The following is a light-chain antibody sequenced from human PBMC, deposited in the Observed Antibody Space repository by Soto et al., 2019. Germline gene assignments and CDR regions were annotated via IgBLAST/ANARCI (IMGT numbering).Light chain of an antibody. CDR3: QQRSNWPIT. CDR2: DAS. J-gene: IGKJ5*01. V-gene: IGKV3-11*01. Sequence: EIVLTQSPATLSLSPGERATLSCRASQSVSSYLAWYQQKPGQAPRLRIYDASNRATGIPARFSGSGSGTDFPLTISSLEPEDFAVYYCQQRSNWPITFGQGTRLEIK. CDR1: QSVSSY.